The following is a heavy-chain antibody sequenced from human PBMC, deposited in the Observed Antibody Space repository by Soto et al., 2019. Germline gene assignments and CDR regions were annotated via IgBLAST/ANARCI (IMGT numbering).Heavy chain of an antibody. CDR3: AKEIDQKGISYATVDY. D-gene: IGHD2-2*01. CDR2: MNGRGGGT. V-gene: IGHV3-23*01. CDR1: GFTFSSYA. Sequence: EVQLLESGGGLVQPGGSLRLSCAASGFTFSSYAMSWVRQAPGKGLEWISTMNGRGGGTYYADSVKGRFTISRDNSQNTLYLQMNSLRAEDTAVYYCAKEIDQKGISYATVDYWGQGTLVTVSS. J-gene: IGHJ4*02.